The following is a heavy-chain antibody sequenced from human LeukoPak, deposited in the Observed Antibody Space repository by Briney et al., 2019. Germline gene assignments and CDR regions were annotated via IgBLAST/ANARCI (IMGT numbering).Heavy chain of an antibody. CDR2: IIPILGIA. CDR3: ARDAERGYSYGYIDY. V-gene: IGHV1-69*04. D-gene: IGHD5-18*01. Sequence: SVKVSCKASGGTFSSYAISWVRQAPGQGLEWMGRIIPILGIANYAQKFQGRVTITADKSTSTAYMELSSLRFEDTAVYYCARDAERGYSYGYIDYWGQGTLVTVSS. CDR1: GGTFSSYA. J-gene: IGHJ4*02.